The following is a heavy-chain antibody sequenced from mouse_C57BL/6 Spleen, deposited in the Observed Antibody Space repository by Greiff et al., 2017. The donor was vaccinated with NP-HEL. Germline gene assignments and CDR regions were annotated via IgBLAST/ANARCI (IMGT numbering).Heavy chain of an antibody. CDR1: GFSLTSYG. Sequence: VMLVESGPGLVQPSQSLSITCTVSGFSLTSYGVHWVRQSPGKGLEWLGVIWGGGSTDYNAALISRLSISKDNSKSQVFFKRNSLQADDTAIYYCARGAPVVDWYFEVWGTGTTVTVSS. CDR2: IWGGGST. V-gene: IGHV2-2*01. J-gene: IGHJ1*03. CDR3: ARGAPVVDWYFEV. D-gene: IGHD1-1*01.